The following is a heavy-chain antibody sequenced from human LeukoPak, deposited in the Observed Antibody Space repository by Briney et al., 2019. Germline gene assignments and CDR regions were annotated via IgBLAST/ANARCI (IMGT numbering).Heavy chain of an antibody. CDR2: IYYSGST. Sequence: SETLSLTCTVSGGSISSYYWSWIRQPPGKGLEWIGYIYYSGSTNYNPSLKSRVTISVDTSKNQFSLKLSSVTAADTAVYYCARGTRLPMYYYDSSGYLPRGAFDIWGQGTMVTVSS. CDR1: GGSISSYY. J-gene: IGHJ3*02. V-gene: IGHV4-59*01. D-gene: IGHD3-22*01. CDR3: ARGTRLPMYYYDSSGYLPRGAFDI.